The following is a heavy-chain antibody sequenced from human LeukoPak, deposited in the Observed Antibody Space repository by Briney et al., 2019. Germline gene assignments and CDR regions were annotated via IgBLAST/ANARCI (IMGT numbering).Heavy chain of an antibody. J-gene: IGHJ4*02. CDR1: GFTLSRYG. CDR3: AKPSWFGEYYFDY. CDR2: VSGSAGTT. Sequence: GGSPRLSRALSGFTLSRYGLSWVRQAPGKGLEWVSGVSGSAGTTYYADSVKGRFTISRDNSKNTLYLQMNSLRAEDTAVYYCAKPSWFGEYYFDYWGQGTLVTVSS. D-gene: IGHD3-10*01. V-gene: IGHV3-23*01.